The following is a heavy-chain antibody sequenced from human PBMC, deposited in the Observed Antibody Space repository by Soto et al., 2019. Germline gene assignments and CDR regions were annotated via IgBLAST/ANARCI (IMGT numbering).Heavy chain of an antibody. CDR2: IYHSGST. CDR3: SRVSGGEPSGSDY. Sequence: SEELSLTCAVSGGSIRRGGYSWCWIRQAPGKGLEWIGYIYHSGSTYYNPSLKSRVTISVDTSKNQFSLKLSSVTAADTAVYYFSRVSGGEPSGSDYWSPRTFVTVS. J-gene: IGHJ4*02. CDR1: GGSIRRGGYS. V-gene: IGHV4-30-2*01. D-gene: IGHD3-10*01.